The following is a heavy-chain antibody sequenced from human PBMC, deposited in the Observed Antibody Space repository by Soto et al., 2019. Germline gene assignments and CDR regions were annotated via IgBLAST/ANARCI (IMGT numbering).Heavy chain of an antibody. CDR2: IYYTGST. Sequence: QVQLQESGPGLVKPSQTLSLTCTVSGGSISSGDDFWTWIRQPPGKGLEWIGYIYYTGSTYYNPSLKSRLTMSVDTPKNQFSLKLSSVTAADTAVYYCARDRAKWKDYYYYGMDVWGQGTTVIVSS. CDR3: ARDRAKWKDYYYYGMDV. CDR1: GGSISSGDDF. D-gene: IGHD1-20*01. J-gene: IGHJ6*02. V-gene: IGHV4-30-4*01.